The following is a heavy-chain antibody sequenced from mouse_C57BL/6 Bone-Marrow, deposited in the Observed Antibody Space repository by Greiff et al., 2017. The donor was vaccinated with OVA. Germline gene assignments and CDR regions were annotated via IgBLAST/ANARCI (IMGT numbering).Heavy chain of an antibody. CDR3: ARLPNWDGTWLAY. J-gene: IGHJ3*01. Sequence: QVQLQQPGAELVKPGASVKLSCKASGYTFTSYWMQWVKQRPGQGLEWIGEIDPSDSYTNYNQKFKGKATLTVDTSSSTAYMQLSSLTSEDSAVYYGARLPNWDGTWLAYWGQGTLVTVSA. CDR1: GYTFTSYW. V-gene: IGHV1-50*01. CDR2: IDPSDSYT. D-gene: IGHD4-1*01.